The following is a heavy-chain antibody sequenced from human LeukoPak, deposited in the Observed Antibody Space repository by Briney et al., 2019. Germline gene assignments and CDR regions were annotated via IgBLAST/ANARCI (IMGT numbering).Heavy chain of an antibody. V-gene: IGHV4-61*01. CDR1: GGSVSSGSYY. D-gene: IGHD3-22*01. J-gene: IGHJ4*02. CDR2: IYYSGST. Sequence: PSETLSLTCTVSGGSVSSGSYYWSWIRQPPGKGLEWIGYIYYSGSTNYNPSLKSRVTISVDTSKNQFSLKLSSVTAADTAVYYCARARDSSGYYNPHFDYWGQGTLVTVSS. CDR3: ARARDSSGYYNPHFDY.